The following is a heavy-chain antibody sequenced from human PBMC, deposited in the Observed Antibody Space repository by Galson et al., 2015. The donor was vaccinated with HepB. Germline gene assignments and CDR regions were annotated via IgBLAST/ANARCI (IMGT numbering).Heavy chain of an antibody. CDR2: IKQDGSEK. D-gene: IGHD3-22*01. CDR3: AREGDSYYYDSSGYYYY. Sequence: SLRLSCAASGFTFSSYWMSWVRQAPGKGLEWVANIKQDGSEKYYVDSVKGRFTISRDNAKNSLYLQMNSLRAEDTAVYYCAREGDSYYYDSSGYYYYWGQGTLVTVSS. J-gene: IGHJ4*02. V-gene: IGHV3-7*03. CDR1: GFTFSSYW.